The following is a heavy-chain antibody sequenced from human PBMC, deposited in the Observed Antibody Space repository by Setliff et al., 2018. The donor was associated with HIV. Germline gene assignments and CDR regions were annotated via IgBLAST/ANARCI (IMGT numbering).Heavy chain of an antibody. V-gene: IGHV4-39*07. CDR2: VYYSGST. CDR1: GASSIYF. J-gene: IGHJ4*02. CDR3: AKDRSGSYRTFDY. Sequence: PSETLSLTCTVSGASSIYFWGWIRQPPGKGLEWIGSVYYSGSTYYSPSLKSRVTISMDTSKNQFSLKLNSVTAADTAVYYCAKDRSGSYRTFDYWGTGILVTVSS. D-gene: IGHD1-26*01.